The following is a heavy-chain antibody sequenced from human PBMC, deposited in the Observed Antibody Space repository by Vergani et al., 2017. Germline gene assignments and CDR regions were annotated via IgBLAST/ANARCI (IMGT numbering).Heavy chain of an antibody. V-gene: IGHV4-38-2*01. D-gene: IGHD3-10*01. CDR1: DSSIMTNPY. CDR3: AKHRGSGDIFPSSSFYGMDV. Sequence: QVQLQESGPGLVKPSETLTLTCDVSDSSIMTNPYWGWFRQSPGKGLEWIGCIHHSGDTHYNSSLKSRVSISIVSSSKFSLSLTSVIAADTAIYYCAKHRGSGDIFPSSSFYGMDVWGHGTTVTVSS. CDR2: IHHSGDT. J-gene: IGHJ6*02.